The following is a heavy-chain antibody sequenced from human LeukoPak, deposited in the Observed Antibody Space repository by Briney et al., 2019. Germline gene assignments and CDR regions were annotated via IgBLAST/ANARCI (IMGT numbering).Heavy chain of an antibody. V-gene: IGHV3-48*02. CDR3: ARGSPPDI. J-gene: IGHJ3*02. Sequence: GGSLRLSCAASGFTFSFYSMNWVRQAPGKGLEWVSYITSSSFNIHYADSVKGRFTISRDNAKNSLYLQMNSLRDVDTSVYYCARGSPPDIWGQGIMVTVSS. D-gene: IGHD2-15*01. CDR1: GFTFSFYS. CDR2: ITSSSFNI.